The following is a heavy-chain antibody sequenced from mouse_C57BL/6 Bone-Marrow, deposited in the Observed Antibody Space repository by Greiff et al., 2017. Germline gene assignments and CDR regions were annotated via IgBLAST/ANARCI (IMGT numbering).Heavy chain of an antibody. CDR2: IYPRSGNT. CDR3: ARRTYGSSFFAY. CDR1: GYTFTSYG. Sequence: QVHVKQSGAELARPGASVKLSCKASGYTFTSYGISWVKQRTGQGLEWIGEIYPRSGNTYYNEKFKGKATLTADKSSSTAYMELRSLTSEDSAVYFCARRTYGSSFFAYWGQGTLVTVSA. D-gene: IGHD1-1*01. J-gene: IGHJ3*01. V-gene: IGHV1-81*01.